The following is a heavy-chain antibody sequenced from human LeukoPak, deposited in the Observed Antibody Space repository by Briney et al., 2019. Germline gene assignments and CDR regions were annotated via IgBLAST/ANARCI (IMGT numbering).Heavy chain of an antibody. J-gene: IGHJ4*02. V-gene: IGHV4-38-2*02. CDR1: GYSISSGYY. Sequence: SETLSLTCTVSGYSISSGYYWGWILQPPGKGLEWIGSIYHSGSTYYNPSLKSRVTISVDTSKNQFSLKLSSVTAADAAVYYCASEHDYGDYGYYFDYWGQGTLVTVSS. CDR3: ASEHDYGDYGYYFDY. CDR2: IYHSGST. D-gene: IGHD4-17*01.